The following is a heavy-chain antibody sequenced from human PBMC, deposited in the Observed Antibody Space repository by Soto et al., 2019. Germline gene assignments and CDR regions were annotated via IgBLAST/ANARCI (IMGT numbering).Heavy chain of an antibody. D-gene: IGHD3-16*01. CDR2: ITPIFGTP. Sequence: QVQLVQSGAEVKKPGSSVKVSCKASGGTFSSYTISWVRQAPGQGLEWMGGITPIFGTPNYAQTFQGRVMIRADESTRTAYRELGSLRSGDTAVYYCEREGGVRGGFDFGGQGTLVTVSS. J-gene: IGHJ4*02. CDR1: GGTFSSYT. CDR3: EREGGVRGGFDF. V-gene: IGHV1-69*01.